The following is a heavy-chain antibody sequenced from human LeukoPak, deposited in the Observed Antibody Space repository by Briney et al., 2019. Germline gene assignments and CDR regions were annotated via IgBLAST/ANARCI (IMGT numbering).Heavy chain of an antibody. CDR2: IIPIFGTA. J-gene: IGHJ4*02. Sequence: ASVKVSCEASGGTFSSYAISWVRQAPGQGLEWMGGIIPIFGTANYAQKFQGRVTITADKSTSTAYMELSSLRSEDTAVYYCARDRGTSWLPDPLFIWGQGTLVTVSS. CDR3: ARDRGTSWLPDPLFI. D-gene: IGHD2-2*01. V-gene: IGHV1-69*06. CDR1: GGTFSSYA.